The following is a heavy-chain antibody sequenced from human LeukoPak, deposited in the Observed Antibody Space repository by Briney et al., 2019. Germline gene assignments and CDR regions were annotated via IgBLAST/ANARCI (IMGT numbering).Heavy chain of an antibody. CDR3: ASLPPDIVVVPAARLDY. D-gene: IGHD2-2*01. J-gene: IGHJ4*02. CDR2: ISYDGNNK. Sequence: GGFLRLSCAASGFPFSSYAMHQIHQAPGNGLECVPLISYDGNNKYYADSVKGRFTISRDNSKNRLYLQMDRLRAEDTAVYSCASLPPDIVVVPAARLDYWGQGTLVTVSS. CDR1: GFPFSSYA. V-gene: IGHV3-30-3*01.